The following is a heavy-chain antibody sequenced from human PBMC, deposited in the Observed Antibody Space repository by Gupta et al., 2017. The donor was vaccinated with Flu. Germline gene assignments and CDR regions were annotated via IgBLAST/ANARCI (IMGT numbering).Heavy chain of an antibody. CDR3: VRESTGRCICYLDH. J-gene: IGHJ2*01. Sequence: RQAPGQVLLCLSRLHHDGSKAVYAESVECRFTTSRDNVRNTLYLQLDSLKYDDTALYYCVRESTGRCICYLDHWGRGTLVTVSS. CDR2: LHHDGSKA. V-gene: IGHV3-74*01. D-gene: IGHD2-2*01.